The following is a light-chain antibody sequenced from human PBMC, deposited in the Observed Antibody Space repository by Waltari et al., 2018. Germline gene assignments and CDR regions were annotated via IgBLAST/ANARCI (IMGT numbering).Light chain of an antibody. Sequence: EIVLTQSPATLSLSPGERATLSCRASQNIGRYLAWYQQKPGQPPRVLIYDASTRATGIPARFSGSGSGADFALTISSLEPDDFAVYYCQQRSNWPRTFGQGTKLEIK. CDR1: QNIGRY. V-gene: IGKV3-11*01. J-gene: IGKJ2*01. CDR3: QQRSNWPRT. CDR2: DAS.